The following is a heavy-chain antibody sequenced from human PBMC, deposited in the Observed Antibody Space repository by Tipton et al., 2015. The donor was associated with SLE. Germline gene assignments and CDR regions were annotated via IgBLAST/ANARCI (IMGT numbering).Heavy chain of an antibody. CDR3: TRGARGEWSRDDY. D-gene: IGHD3-16*01. V-gene: IGHV4-61*02. CDR1: GGPISSDTHY. J-gene: IGHJ4*02. CDR2: IYTSGST. Sequence: TLSLTCTVSGGPISSDTHYWSWIRQPAGKGLEWIGRIYTSGSTNYNPPLNSRVTISVDTSKHQFSLKLTSVTAADTAGYYCTRGARGEWSRDDYGGQGTLLTVSS.